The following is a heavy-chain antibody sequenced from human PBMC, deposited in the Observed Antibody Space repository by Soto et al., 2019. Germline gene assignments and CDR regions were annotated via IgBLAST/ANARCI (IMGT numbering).Heavy chain of an antibody. CDR1: GGSLSNYG. CDR3: ARGDATKIVVTTDYAMDV. D-gene: IGHD3-22*01. J-gene: IGHJ6*02. CDR2: IIPVFGTP. Sequence: QVQLVQSGAEVKKPGSSVKVSCKASGGSLSNYGISWVRQAPGQGLEWMGAIIPVFGTPNYAQKFQDRVTINADESTTTVYMEVRSWTSADTAVYDCARGDATKIVVTTDYAMDVWGQGSTVSVSS. V-gene: IGHV1-69*12.